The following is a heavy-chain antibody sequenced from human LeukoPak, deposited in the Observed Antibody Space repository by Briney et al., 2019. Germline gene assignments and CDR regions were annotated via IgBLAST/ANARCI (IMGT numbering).Heavy chain of an antibody. Sequence: SETLSLTCTVSGGSISSTSYYWGWIRRPPGKGLEWIGYIYYSGSTNYNPSLKSRVTISLDTSKNQFSLKLTSVTAADTAVYYCARYSPGGYYFDYWGQGTLVTVSS. CDR3: ARYSPGGYYFDY. J-gene: IGHJ4*02. D-gene: IGHD2-15*01. CDR1: GGSISSTSYY. V-gene: IGHV4-61*05. CDR2: IYYSGST.